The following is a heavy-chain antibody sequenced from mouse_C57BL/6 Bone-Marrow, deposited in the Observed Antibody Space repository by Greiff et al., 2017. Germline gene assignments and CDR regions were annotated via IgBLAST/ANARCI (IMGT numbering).Heavy chain of an antibody. Sequence: EVKLVESGGDLVKPGGSLKLSCAASGFTFSSYGMSWVRQTPDKRLEWVATISSGGSYTYYPDSVKGRFTISRDNAKNTLYLQMSSLKSEDTAMDYCARHWLWYPYYFDYWGQGTTLTVSS. V-gene: IGHV5-6*01. J-gene: IGHJ2*01. CDR1: GFTFSSYG. D-gene: IGHD2-1*01. CDR3: ARHWLWYPYYFDY. CDR2: ISSGGSYT.